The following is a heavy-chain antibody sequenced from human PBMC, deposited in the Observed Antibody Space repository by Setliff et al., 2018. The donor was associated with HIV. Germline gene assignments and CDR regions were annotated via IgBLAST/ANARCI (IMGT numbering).Heavy chain of an antibody. CDR2: ISAYNGNT. D-gene: IGHD3-16*01. V-gene: IGHV1-18*01. CDR3: ARDGPYVAVLIRAFDI. CDR1: GYIFNSFG. Sequence: ASVKVSCKASGYIFNSFGISWVRQAPGQGLEWMGWISAYNGNTKYAQRLQGRVTMTTDTSTSTGYMELRSLRSDDTAVYYCARDGPYVAVLIRAFDIWGQGTMVTVSS. J-gene: IGHJ3*02.